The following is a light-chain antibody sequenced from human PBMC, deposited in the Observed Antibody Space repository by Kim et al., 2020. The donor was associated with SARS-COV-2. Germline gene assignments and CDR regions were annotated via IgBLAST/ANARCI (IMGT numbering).Light chain of an antibody. CDR2: KDS. CDR1: ALPKQY. V-gene: IGLV3-25*03. Sequence: SPGQTARITCSGDALPKQYAYWYQQKPGQAPVLVIYKDSERPSRIPERFSGSSSGTTVTLTISGVQAEDEADYYCQSADSSGTHWVFGGGTKLTVL. CDR3: QSADSSGTHWV. J-gene: IGLJ3*02.